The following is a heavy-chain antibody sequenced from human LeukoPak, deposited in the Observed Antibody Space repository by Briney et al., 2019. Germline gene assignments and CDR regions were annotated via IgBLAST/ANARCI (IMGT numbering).Heavy chain of an antibody. V-gene: IGHV4-31*03. CDR3: ARGPDSAKVGY. CDR1: GASITNGDFY. CDR2: VYSSGST. D-gene: IGHD2-15*01. J-gene: IGHJ4*02. Sequence: ASETLSLTCTVSGASITNGDFYCNWIRQHPGKGLGWIGYVYSSGSTYYNPPLRSRVSISVDTSKNQFSLKLSSVTAADTAIYYCARGPDSAKVGYWGQGTLVTVSS.